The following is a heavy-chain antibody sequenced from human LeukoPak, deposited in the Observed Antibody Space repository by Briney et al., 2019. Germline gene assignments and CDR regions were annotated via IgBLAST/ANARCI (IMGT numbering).Heavy chain of an antibody. CDR3: AKDRGILVASPFDY. V-gene: IGHV3-23*01. J-gene: IGHJ4*02. CDR1: GLIFRNYG. Sequence: GGPLRLSCAASGLIFRNYGMNWVRQAPGKGLEWVSGISGHGDITYYADSVKGRFTISRDNSKNTLYLQMNSLRAEDTAVYYCAKDRGILVASPFDYWGQGTLVTVSS. CDR2: ISGHGDIT. D-gene: IGHD5-12*01.